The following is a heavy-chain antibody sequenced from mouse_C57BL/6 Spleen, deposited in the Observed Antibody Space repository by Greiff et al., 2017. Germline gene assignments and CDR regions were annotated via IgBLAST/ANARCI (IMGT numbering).Heavy chain of an antibody. D-gene: IGHD1-1*01. CDR1: GYTFTSYW. J-gene: IGHJ1*03. Sequence: LVESGAELAKPGASVKLSCKASGYTFTSYWMHWVKQRPGQGLEWIGFINPSSGYTKYNQKFKDKATLTADKSSRTAYMQLSSLTSEDTSVYDCARVANTVGDWYFDVWGTGTTVTVSS. V-gene: IGHV1-7*01. CDR2: INPSSGYT. CDR3: ARVANTVGDWYFDV.